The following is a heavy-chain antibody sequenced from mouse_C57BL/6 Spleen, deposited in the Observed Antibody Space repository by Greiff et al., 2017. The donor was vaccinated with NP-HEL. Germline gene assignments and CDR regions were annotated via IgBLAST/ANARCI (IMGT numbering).Heavy chain of an antibody. CDR2: IYPGDGDT. CDR3: ARDGYYGYYFDY. CDR1: GYAFSRSW. Sequence: LVESGPELVKPGASVKISCKASGYAFSRSWMNWVKQRPGKGLEWIGRIYPGDGDTNYNGKFKGKATLTADKSSSTAYMQLSSLTSEDSAVYFCARDGYYGYYFDYWGQGTTRTVAS. J-gene: IGHJ2*01. D-gene: IGHD2-3*01. V-gene: IGHV1-82*01.